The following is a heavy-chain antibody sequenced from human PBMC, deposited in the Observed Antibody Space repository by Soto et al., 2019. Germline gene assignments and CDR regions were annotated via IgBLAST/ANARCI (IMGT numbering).Heavy chain of an antibody. CDR2: MSPNSGAT. V-gene: IGHV1-8*01. Sequence: QVQLVQSGAEVTKPGASVKVSCRASGYTFTTYDINWVRQATGQGLEWMGWMSPNSGATGYAQTLQGRVPMTSDTSLSAADRELSNLGSEDTAIYCCARGVAAGVDVWGQGTTVTVSS. D-gene: IGHD2-15*01. CDR1: GYTFTTYD. J-gene: IGHJ6*02. CDR3: ARGVAAGVDV.